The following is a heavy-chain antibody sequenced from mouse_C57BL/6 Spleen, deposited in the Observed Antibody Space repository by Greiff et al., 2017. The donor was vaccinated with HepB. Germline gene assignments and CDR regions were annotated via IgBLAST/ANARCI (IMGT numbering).Heavy chain of an antibody. Sequence: ESGPGLVKPSQSLSLTCSVTGYSITSGYYWNWIRQFPGNKLEWMGYISYDGSNNYNPSLKNRISITRDTSKNQFFLKLNSVTTEDTATYYCARESGTIYAMDYWGQGTSVTVSS. CDR3: ARESGTIYAMDY. CDR1: GYSITSGYY. J-gene: IGHJ4*01. D-gene: IGHD4-1*01. CDR2: ISYDGSN. V-gene: IGHV3-6*01.